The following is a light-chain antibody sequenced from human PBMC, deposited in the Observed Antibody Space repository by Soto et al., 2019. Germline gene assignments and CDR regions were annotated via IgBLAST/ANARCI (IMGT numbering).Light chain of an antibody. CDR1: QSVSSY. Sequence: EIVLTQSPATLSLSPGERATLSCRASQSVSSYLAWYQQKPGQAPRLLIYDASNRATGIPARFSGSGSGTDFTLTISSLEPEDFAVYYCQQRXNWPPLTFGGGTKVDIK. CDR3: QQRXNWPPLT. V-gene: IGKV3-11*01. J-gene: IGKJ4*01. CDR2: DAS.